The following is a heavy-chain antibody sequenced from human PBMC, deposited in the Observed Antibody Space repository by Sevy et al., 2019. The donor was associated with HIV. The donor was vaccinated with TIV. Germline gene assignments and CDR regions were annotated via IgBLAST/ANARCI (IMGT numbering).Heavy chain of an antibody. D-gene: IGHD2-15*01. CDR2: IYHSGST. V-gene: IGHV4-38-2*02. CDR1: GYSISSGYY. Sequence: SETLSLTCAVSGYSISSGYYWGWIRQPPGKGLEWIGSIYHSGSTYYNPSRKSRVTISVDTSKNQFSLKLSSVTAADTAVYYCARDEGGPNAFDIWGQGTMVTVSS. J-gene: IGHJ3*02. CDR3: ARDEGGPNAFDI.